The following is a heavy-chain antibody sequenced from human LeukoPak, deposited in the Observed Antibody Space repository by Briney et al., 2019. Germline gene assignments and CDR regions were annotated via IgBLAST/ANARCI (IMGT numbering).Heavy chain of an antibody. CDR2: ISWNSAAI. V-gene: IGHV3-9*01. CDR3: AKDIGGYSGYGDY. Sequence: GRSLRLSCAASGFTFDEYAMHWVRQAPGKGLEWVSGISWNSAAIGYADSVKGRFTISRDNAKKSLYLQMNSLRAEDTAFYYCAKDIGGYSGYGDYWGQGTLVTVSS. J-gene: IGHJ4*02. CDR1: GFTFDEYA. D-gene: IGHD5-12*01.